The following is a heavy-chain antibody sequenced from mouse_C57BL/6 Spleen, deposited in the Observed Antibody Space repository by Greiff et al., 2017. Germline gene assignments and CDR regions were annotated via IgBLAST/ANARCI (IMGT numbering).Heavy chain of an antibody. Sequence: QVQLKQPGAELVKPGASVKLSCKASGYTFTSYWMQWVKQRPGQGLEWIGEIDPSDSYTNYNQKFKGKATLTVDTSSSTAYMQLSSLTSEDSAVYYCAIYYDYVLDYWGQGTTLTVSS. CDR3: AIYYDYVLDY. CDR2: IDPSDSYT. V-gene: IGHV1-50*01. CDR1: GYTFTSYW. J-gene: IGHJ2*01. D-gene: IGHD2-4*01.